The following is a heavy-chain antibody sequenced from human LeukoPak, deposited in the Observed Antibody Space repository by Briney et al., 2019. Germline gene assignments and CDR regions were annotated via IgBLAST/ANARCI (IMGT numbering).Heavy chain of an antibody. J-gene: IGHJ4*02. CDR1: GGTFSSYA. D-gene: IGHD3-9*01. CDR3: ARDSLRYFDWFLMAESNVLDY. Sequence: ASVKVSCKASGGTFSSYAISWVRQAPGQGLEWMGGIIPIFGTANYAQKFQGRVTITADKSTSTAYMELSSLRSEDTAVYYCARDSLRYFDWFLMAESNVLDYWGQGTLVTVSS. V-gene: IGHV1-69*06. CDR2: IIPIFGTA.